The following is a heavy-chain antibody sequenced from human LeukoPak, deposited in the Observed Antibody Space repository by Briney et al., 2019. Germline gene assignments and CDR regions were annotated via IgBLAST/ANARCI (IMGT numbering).Heavy chain of an antibody. Sequence: ASVNVSCMASGYTFTSYYMHWVGPAPAQGREGMGIINPSGCSTSFAQKFQGRVTMTRDTSPGTVYMDLSSLRSEDTAVHYCARSIAAAGHYYYYYGMDVWGQGTTVTVSS. CDR3: ARSIAAAGHYYYYYGMDV. J-gene: IGHJ6*02. CDR1: GYTFTSYY. D-gene: IGHD6-13*01. CDR2: INPSGCST. V-gene: IGHV1-46*01.